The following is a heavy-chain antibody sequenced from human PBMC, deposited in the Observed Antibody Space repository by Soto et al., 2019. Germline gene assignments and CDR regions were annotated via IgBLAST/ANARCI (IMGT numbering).Heavy chain of an antibody. CDR1: GFTFSSYG. CDR2: IWYDGSNK. CDR3: ARDLGYSSSWYVYYYYYGMDV. D-gene: IGHD6-13*01. V-gene: IGHV3-33*01. Sequence: GGSLSLSCAASGFTFSSYGMHWVRQAPGKGLEWVAVIWYDGSNKYYADSVKGRFTISRDNSKNTLYLQMNSLRAEDTAVYYCARDLGYSSSWYVYYYYYGMDVWGQGTTVTVSS. J-gene: IGHJ6*02.